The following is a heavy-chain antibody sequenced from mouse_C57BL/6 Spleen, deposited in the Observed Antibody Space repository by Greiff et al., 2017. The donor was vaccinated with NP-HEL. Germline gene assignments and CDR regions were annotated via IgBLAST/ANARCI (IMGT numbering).Heavy chain of an antibody. CDR1: GYTFTSYW. CDR3: AITAYYSNYGGVFYYAMDY. D-gene: IGHD2-5*01. J-gene: IGHJ4*01. CDR2: IHPSDSDT. V-gene: IGHV1-74*01. Sequence: VQLQQSGAELVKPGASVKVSCKASGYTFTSYWMHWVKQRPGQGLEWIGRIHPSDSDTNYNQKFKGKATLTVDKSSSTAYMQLSSLTSEDSAVYYCAITAYYSNYGGVFYYAMDYWGQGTSVTVSS.